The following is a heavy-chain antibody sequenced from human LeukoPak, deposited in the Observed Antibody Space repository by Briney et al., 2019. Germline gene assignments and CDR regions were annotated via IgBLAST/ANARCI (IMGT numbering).Heavy chain of an antibody. CDR2: IYYSGST. J-gene: IGHJ3*02. CDR1: GGSISSYY. V-gene: IGHV4-59*08. D-gene: IGHD6-19*01. CDR3: ARQSSSGWYRGAFDI. Sequence: PSETLSLTCTVSGGSISSYYWSWIRQPPGKGLEWIGYIYYSGSTNYNPSLKSRVTISVDTSKNQFSLKLSSVTAADTAVYYCARQSSSGWYRGAFDIWGQGTMVTVPS.